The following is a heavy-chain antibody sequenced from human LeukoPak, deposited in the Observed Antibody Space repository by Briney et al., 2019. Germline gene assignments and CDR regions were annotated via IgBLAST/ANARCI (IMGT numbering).Heavy chain of an antibody. CDR3: ARRYSGSGNWDY. D-gene: IGHD3-10*01. CDR2: IYYSGGT. V-gene: IGHV4-39*02. Sequence: SETLSLTCTVSGGSISSITYSWGWIRQPPGKGLEWIGSIYYSGGTYYNPSLNSRATISVDTSKNHFSLNLSSVTAADTAVYYCARRYSGSGNWDYWGQGTLVTVSS. CDR1: GGSISSITYS. J-gene: IGHJ4*02.